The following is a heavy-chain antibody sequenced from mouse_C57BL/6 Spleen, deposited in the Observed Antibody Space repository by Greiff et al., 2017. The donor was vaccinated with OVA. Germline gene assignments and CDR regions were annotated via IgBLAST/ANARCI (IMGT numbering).Heavy chain of an antibody. D-gene: IGHD1-1*01. V-gene: IGHV1-55*01. Sequence: QVQLQQSGAELVKPGASVKMSCKASGYTFTSYWITWVKQRPGQGLEWIGDIYPGSGSTNYNEKFKSKATLTVDTSSSTAYMQLSSLTSEDSAVYYCAKSPFITTVVADYWGQGTTLTVSS. CDR1: GYTFTSYW. CDR3: AKSPFITTVVADY. J-gene: IGHJ2*01. CDR2: IYPGSGST.